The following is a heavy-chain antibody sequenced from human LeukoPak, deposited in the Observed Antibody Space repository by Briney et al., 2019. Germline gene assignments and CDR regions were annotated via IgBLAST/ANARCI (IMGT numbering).Heavy chain of an antibody. CDR2: TRNKANSYIT. J-gene: IGHJ3*02. V-gene: IGHV3-72*01. Sequence: GGSLRLSCTASGFTFGDYAMSRVRQAPGKGLEWVGRTRNKANSYITEYAASVKGRFTISRDDSKNSLYLQMNSLKTEDTAVYYCARSSYYYAADAFDIWGQGTMVTVSS. D-gene: IGHD3-10*01. CDR1: GFTFGDYA. CDR3: ARSSYYYAADAFDI.